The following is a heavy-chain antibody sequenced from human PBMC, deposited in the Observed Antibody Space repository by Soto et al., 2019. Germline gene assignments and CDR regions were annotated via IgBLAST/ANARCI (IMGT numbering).Heavy chain of an antibody. CDR2: ISSNGVGT. Sequence: EVQLAESGGGLAQPGGSLRLSCAASGFTLSGYAMDWVRQAPGKGLEYVSGISSNGVGTYYANSVQGRFTISRDNSKNIVYLQMGSLRPEDMAVYYCARRARPDFYYMAVWGKGTTVTVSS. D-gene: IGHD6-6*01. CDR1: GFTLSGYA. CDR3: ARRARPDFYYMAV. J-gene: IGHJ6*03. V-gene: IGHV3-64*01.